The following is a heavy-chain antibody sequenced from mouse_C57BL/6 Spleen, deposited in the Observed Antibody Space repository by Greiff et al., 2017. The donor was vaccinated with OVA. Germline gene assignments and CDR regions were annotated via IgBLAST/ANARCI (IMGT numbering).Heavy chain of an antibody. J-gene: IGHJ2*01. Sequence: VQLQQSGAELARPGASVKLSCKASGYTFTSYGISWVKQRTGQGLEWIGEIYPRRGNTYYNEKFKGKATLTADKSSSTAYMELRSLTSEDSAVYFCARSDYYGSSYENYFDYWGQGTTLTVSS. V-gene: IGHV1-81*01. CDR2: IYPRRGNT. CDR1: GYTFTSYG. CDR3: ARSDYYGSSYENYFDY. D-gene: IGHD1-1*01.